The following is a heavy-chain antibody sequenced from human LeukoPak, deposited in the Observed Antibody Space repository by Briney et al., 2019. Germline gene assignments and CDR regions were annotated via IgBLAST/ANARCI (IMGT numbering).Heavy chain of an antibody. V-gene: IGHV4-4*02. CDR3: ARGLMSYYFDY. CDR1: GGSISSSNW. Sequence: SETLSLTCAVSGGSISSSNWWSWVRQPPGKGLEWIGEIYRSGSIKYNPSLQSRVTISIDKSKNQFSLKLSSVTAADTAVYYCARGLMSYYFDYWGQGTLVTVSS. D-gene: IGHD6-19*01. CDR2: IYRSGSI. J-gene: IGHJ4*02.